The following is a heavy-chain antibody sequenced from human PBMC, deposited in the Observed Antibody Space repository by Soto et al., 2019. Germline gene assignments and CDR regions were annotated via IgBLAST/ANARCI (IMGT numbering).Heavy chain of an antibody. CDR2: IIAYNGNT. Sequence: GASVKVSCKASGGTFSSYAISWVRQAPGQGLEWMGWIIAYNGNTNYAQKLQGRVTMTTDTSTSTAYMELRSLRSDDTAVYYCARGLLRFLEWLEPFDPWGQGTLVTVSS. CDR1: GGTFSSYA. CDR3: ARGLLRFLEWLEPFDP. J-gene: IGHJ5*02. D-gene: IGHD3-3*01. V-gene: IGHV1-18*01.